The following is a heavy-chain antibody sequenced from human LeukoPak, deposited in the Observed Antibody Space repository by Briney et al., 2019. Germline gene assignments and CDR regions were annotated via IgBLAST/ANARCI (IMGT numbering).Heavy chain of an antibody. CDR3: ARGSPYYDFWSGS. CDR1: GYTFTSYD. D-gene: IGHD3-3*01. Sequence: ASVKVSCKASGYTFTSYDINWVRQATGQGLEWMGWMNPNSGNAGYAQKFQGRVTMTRNTSISTAYMELSSLRSEDTAVYYCARGSPYYDFWSGSWGQGTLVTVSS. CDR2: MNPNSGNA. J-gene: IGHJ5*02. V-gene: IGHV1-8*01.